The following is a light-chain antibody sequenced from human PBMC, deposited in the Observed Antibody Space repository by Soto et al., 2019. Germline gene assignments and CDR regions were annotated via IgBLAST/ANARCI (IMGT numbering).Light chain of an antibody. Sequence: EIVLTQSPGTLSLSPGERATLSCRASQSVSSSYLAWYQQKPGQAPRLLIYGASSRATGIPDRFSGSGYGTDFTLTISRLEPQDFAVDYSQQYGSSPPWTFGQGTKVEIK. J-gene: IGKJ1*01. CDR3: QQYGSSPPWT. CDR1: QSVSSSY. CDR2: GAS. V-gene: IGKV3-20*01.